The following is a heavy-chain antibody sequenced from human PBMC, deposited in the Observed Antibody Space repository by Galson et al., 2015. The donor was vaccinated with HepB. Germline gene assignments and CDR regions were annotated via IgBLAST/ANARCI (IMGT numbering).Heavy chain of an antibody. V-gene: IGHV3-21*01. J-gene: IGHJ4*02. Sequence: SLRLSCAASGFTFSSYSMNWVRQAPGKGLEWVSSISSSSSYIYYADSVKGRFTISRDNAKNSLYLQMNSLRAEDTAVYYCARAGHPPPWYYDYVWGSYRYEEYYFDYWGQGTLVTVSS. CDR2: ISSSSSYI. D-gene: IGHD3-16*02. CDR1: GFTFSSYS. CDR3: ARAGHPPPWYYDYVWGSYRYEEYYFDY.